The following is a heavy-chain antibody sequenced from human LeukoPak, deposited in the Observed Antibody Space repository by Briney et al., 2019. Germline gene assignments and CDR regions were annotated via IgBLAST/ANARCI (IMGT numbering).Heavy chain of an antibody. Sequence: PGGSLRLSCAASGFTFSSYSMNWVRQAPGKGLEWVSYISSSSSTIYYADSVKGRFTISRDSSKNTLYLQMNSLRAEDTAVYYCAKYGMTTVTYIDYWGQGTLVTVSS. V-gene: IGHV3-48*01. CDR1: GFTFSSYS. CDR3: AKYGMTTVTYIDY. CDR2: ISSSSSTI. J-gene: IGHJ4*02. D-gene: IGHD4-17*01.